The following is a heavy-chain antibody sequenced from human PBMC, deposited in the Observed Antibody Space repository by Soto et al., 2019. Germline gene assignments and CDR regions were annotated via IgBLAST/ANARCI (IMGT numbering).Heavy chain of an antibody. D-gene: IGHD4-17*01. CDR2: ISTTSTYI. V-gene: IGHV3-21*01. J-gene: IGHJ4*02. Sequence: EVQLVESGGGLVKPGGSLRLSCAASGFTFSSYSMNWVRHAPGKGLEWVSSISTTSTYIYYADSVKGRFTISRDNAKNSLYLQMNSLRAEDTAVYYCAREGSLYGDSVSNCADYWGQGTLVTVSS. CDR3: AREGSLYGDSVSNCADY. CDR1: GFTFSSYS.